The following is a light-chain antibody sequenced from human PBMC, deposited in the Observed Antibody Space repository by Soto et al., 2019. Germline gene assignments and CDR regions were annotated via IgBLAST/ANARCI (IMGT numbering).Light chain of an antibody. CDR2: ATS. V-gene: IGKV3-20*01. Sequence: EIVLTQSPGTLSLSPGERATLSCRASQSVVSKFFAWYQQKPGQAPRLLIYATSSRATGIPDRFSGGGSGTDFTLPISSLEPEDFAVYYCQQYGSPPMYAFGQGTKLEIK. CDR1: QSVVSKF. CDR3: QQYGSPPMYA. J-gene: IGKJ2*01.